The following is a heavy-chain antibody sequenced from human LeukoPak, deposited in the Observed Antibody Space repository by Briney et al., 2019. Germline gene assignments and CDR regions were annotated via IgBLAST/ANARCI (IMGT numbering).Heavy chain of an antibody. CDR1: GGSISSSSYY. CDR2: MYHSGST. CDR3: ASTSDDWLNVFDI. J-gene: IGHJ3*02. Sequence: PSETLSLTCTVSGGSISSSSYYWGWIRQPPGKGLEWIGSMYHSGSTYYNPSLKSRVIISVDTSKNQFSLKLSSVTAADTAVYYCASTSDDWLNVFDIWGQGTMVTVSS. V-gene: IGHV4-39*07. D-gene: IGHD3-9*01.